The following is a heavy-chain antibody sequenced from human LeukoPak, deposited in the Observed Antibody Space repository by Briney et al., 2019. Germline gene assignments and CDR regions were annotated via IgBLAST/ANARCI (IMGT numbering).Heavy chain of an antibody. J-gene: IGHJ4*02. CDR2: ISGSGSGGSA. CDR3: AKSGYNRFDY. Sequence: GGSLRLSCAASGFTFSSSAMSWVRQAPGKGLEWVSTISGSGSGGSAYYADSVKGRFTISRDNSKNTLYLQMNSLRAEDTAVYYCAKSGYNRFDYWGQGTLVTVSS. V-gene: IGHV3-23*01. CDR1: GFTFSSSA. D-gene: IGHD5-24*01.